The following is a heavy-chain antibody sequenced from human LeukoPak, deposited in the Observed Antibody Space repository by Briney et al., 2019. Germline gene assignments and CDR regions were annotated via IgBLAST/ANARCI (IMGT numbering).Heavy chain of an antibody. CDR2: ISSSSNYI. CDR3: ARDGYNSANGIDV. Sequence: GSLRLSCAASGFIFSSYNMNWVRQAPGKGLEWVSSISSSSNYIYYADSVKGRFTISRDNAKSSLSLQMNSLTAEDTAVYFCARDGYNSANGIDVWGQGTMVTVSS. V-gene: IGHV3-21*01. CDR1: GFIFSSYN. D-gene: IGHD1-1*01. J-gene: IGHJ3*01.